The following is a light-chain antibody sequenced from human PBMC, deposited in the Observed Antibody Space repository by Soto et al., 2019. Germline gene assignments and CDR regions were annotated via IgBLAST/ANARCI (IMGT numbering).Light chain of an antibody. CDR3: QQRTNWPPYT. CDR1: QSVSSY. CDR2: DAS. Sequence: EIVLTQSPATLSLSPGERATLSCRASQSVSSYLAWYQQKPGQAPRLLIYDASNRATGIPARFSGSGSGTDFTLTISGREHEDFAVYYCQQRTNWPPYTFGQGTKLEIK. J-gene: IGKJ2*01. V-gene: IGKV3-11*01.